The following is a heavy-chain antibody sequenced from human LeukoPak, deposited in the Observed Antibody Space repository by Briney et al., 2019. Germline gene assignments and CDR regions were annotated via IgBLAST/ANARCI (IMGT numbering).Heavy chain of an antibody. V-gene: IGHV3-21*01. CDR3: ARGVGIAAAGSLDY. J-gene: IGHJ4*02. Sequence: GGSLRLSCAASGFTFSSYSMNWVRQAPGKGLEWVSSISSSSSYIYYADSVKGRFTISRDYAKNSLYLQMNSLRAEDTAVYYCARGVGIAAAGSLDYWGQGTLVTVSS. CDR2: ISSSSSYI. D-gene: IGHD6-13*01. CDR1: GFTFSSYS.